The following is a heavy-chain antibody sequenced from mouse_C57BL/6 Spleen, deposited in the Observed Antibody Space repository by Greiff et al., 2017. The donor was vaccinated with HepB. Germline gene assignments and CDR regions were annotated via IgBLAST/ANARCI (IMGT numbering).Heavy chain of an antibody. CDR2: IDPSDSET. J-gene: IGHJ2*01. V-gene: IGHV1-52*01. CDR1: GYTFTSYW. Sequence: VQLQQPGAELVRPGSSVKLSCKASGYTFTSYWMHWVKQRPIQGLEWIGNIDPSDSETHYNQKFKDKATLTVDKSSSTAYMQLSSLTSEDSAVYYCAREVVAPAYYFDYWGQGTTLTVSS. CDR3: AREVVAPAYYFDY. D-gene: IGHD1-1*01.